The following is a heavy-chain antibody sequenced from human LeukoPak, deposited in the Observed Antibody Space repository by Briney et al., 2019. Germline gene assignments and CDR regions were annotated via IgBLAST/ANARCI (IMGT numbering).Heavy chain of an antibody. Sequence: SETLSLTCTVSGGSISSYYWSWIRQPPGKGLEWIGYIYYSGSTNYNPSLKSRVTISVDTSKNQFSLKLSSVTAADTAAYYCATHRLWSGMDVWGQGTTVTVSS. D-gene: IGHD2-21*01. CDR2: IYYSGST. CDR3: ATHRLWSGMDV. V-gene: IGHV4-59*08. J-gene: IGHJ6*02. CDR1: GGSISSYY.